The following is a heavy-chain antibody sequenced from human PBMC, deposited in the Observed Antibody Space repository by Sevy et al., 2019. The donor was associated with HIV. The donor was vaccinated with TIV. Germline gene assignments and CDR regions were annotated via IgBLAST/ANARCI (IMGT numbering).Heavy chain of an antibody. J-gene: IGHJ4*02. Sequence: GGSLRLSCAASGFTFSDYFMTWIRQAPGKGLEWVSHISGSGITTYYADSVKGRFIVPRENAKNSLYLQMNSLRAEDTAVFYCAAGVGAAPGDYWGQGTLVTVSS. CDR1: GFTFSDYF. CDR3: AAGVGAAPGDY. CDR2: ISGSGITT. V-gene: IGHV3-11*01. D-gene: IGHD2-15*01.